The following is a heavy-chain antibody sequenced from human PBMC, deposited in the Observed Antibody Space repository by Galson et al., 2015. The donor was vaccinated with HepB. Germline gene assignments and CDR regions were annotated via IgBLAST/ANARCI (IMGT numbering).Heavy chain of an antibody. V-gene: IGHV3-21*01. CDR1: GFTFSSYS. CDR2: ISSSSSYM. J-gene: IGHJ6*02. D-gene: IGHD4-11*01. CDR3: AKDLSYSNYYGMDV. Sequence: SLRLSCAASGFTFSSYSMNWVRQAPGQGLEWVSSISSSSSYMYYADSVKGRFTISRDNAKNSLYLQMNSLRAEDTAVYYCAKDLSYSNYYGMDVWGQGTTVTVSS.